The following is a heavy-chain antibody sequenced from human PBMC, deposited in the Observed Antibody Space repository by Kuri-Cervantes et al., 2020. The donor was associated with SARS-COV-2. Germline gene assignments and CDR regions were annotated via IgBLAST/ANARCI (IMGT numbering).Heavy chain of an antibody. D-gene: IGHD1-7*01. CDR1: GFTFSSYW. Sequence: GESLKISCAASGFTFSSYWMSWVRQAPGKGLEWVANIKQDGSEKYYVDSVKGRFTISRDNAKNSLYLQMNSLRAEDTAVYYCAREGGTGTTYDYWGQGTLVTVSS. J-gene: IGHJ4*02. V-gene: IGHV3-7*01. CDR2: IKQDGSEK. CDR3: AREGGTGTTYDY.